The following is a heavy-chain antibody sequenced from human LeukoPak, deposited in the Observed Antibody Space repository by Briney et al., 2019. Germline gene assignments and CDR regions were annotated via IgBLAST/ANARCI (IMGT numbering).Heavy chain of an antibody. CDR3: AKYRGPYSGYDSFFDF. V-gene: IGHV3-23*01. D-gene: IGHD5-12*01. CDR1: GFIFSRYA. CDR2: ISGSGGGT. J-gene: IGHJ4*02. Sequence: GGSLRLSCAPSGFIFSRYAMSCVRQAPGKGLEWVSGISGSGGGTYYSDSVKGRFTISRDNFKNTLFVQIQSVRAEDTAVYYCAKYRGPYSGYDSFFDFWGQGALVSVSS.